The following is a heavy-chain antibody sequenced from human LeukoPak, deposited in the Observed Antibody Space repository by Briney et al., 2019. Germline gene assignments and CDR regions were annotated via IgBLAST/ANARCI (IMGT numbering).Heavy chain of an antibody. Sequence: GGSLRLSCAASGFTFSSYGMHWVRQAPGKGLEWVAVISYDGSNKYYADSVKGRFTVSRDDSKNTLYLQMNSLRAEDTAVYYCAKDGGLWVSAHWGDSWGRGTLVTVSS. V-gene: IGHV3-30*18. CDR1: GFTFSSYG. D-gene: IGHD7-27*01. CDR3: AKDGGLWVSAHWGDS. CDR2: ISYDGSNK. J-gene: IGHJ4*02.